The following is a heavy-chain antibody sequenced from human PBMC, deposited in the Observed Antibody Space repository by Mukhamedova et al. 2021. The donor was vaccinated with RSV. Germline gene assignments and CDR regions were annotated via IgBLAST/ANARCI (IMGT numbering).Heavy chain of an antibody. Sequence: SRDNSKNTLYLQMNSLRPEDTAVYYCAKLIAVTGTWDYWGHGTLVTVSP. D-gene: IGHD6-19*01. CDR3: AKLIAVTGTWDY. V-gene: IGHV3-30*02. J-gene: IGHJ4*01.